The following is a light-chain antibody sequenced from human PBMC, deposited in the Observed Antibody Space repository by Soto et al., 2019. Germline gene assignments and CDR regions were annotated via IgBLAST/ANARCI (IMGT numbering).Light chain of an antibody. CDR1: PSVSNY. CDR3: QQYGRSPQT. CDR2: VAS. J-gene: IGKJ1*01. Sequence: EIALTQSPGTLALTPREKTTLSCKASPSVSNYLAWYQQKPGQAPRLLFYVASSRASVIPDRLSGSGFGTDFALTISRLEPEDCAVYYCQQYGRSPQTFGQGTKGDIK. V-gene: IGKV3-20*01.